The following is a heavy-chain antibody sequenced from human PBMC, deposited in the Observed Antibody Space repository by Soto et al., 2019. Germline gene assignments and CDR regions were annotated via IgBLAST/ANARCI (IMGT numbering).Heavy chain of an antibody. CDR1: GFTFSSYA. CDR2: ISGSGGST. J-gene: IGHJ6*02. Sequence: PGGSLRLSCAASGFTFSSYAMSWVRQAPGKGLEWVSAISGSGGSTYYADSVKGRFTISRDNSKNTLYLQMNSLRAEDTAVYYCAKDGSRSYYYYGMDVWGQGTTVTVSS. CDR3: AKDGSRSYYYYGMDV. V-gene: IGHV3-23*01. D-gene: IGHD1-26*01.